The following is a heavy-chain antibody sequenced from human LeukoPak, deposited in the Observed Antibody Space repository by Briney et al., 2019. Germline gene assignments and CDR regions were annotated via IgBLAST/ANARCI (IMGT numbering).Heavy chain of an antibody. V-gene: IGHV1-46*01. Sequence: ASVKVSCKASGYTFTSYYMHWLRQAPGQGLEWMGIINPSGGSTSYAQKFQGRVTMTRDTSTSTVYMELSSLRSEDTAVYYCARVPSTGYSSSWYRKKETNWFDPWGQGTLVTVSS. D-gene: IGHD6-13*01. CDR1: GYTFTSYY. J-gene: IGHJ5*02. CDR3: ARVPSTGYSSSWYRKKETNWFDP. CDR2: INPSGGST.